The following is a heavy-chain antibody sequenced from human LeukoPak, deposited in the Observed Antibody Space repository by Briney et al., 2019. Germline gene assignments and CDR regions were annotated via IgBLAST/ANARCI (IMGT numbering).Heavy chain of an antibody. D-gene: IGHD6-19*01. CDR2: IYYSGST. Sequence: SETLSLSCTASGGSISSYYWSWIRQPPGKGLEWIGYIYYSGSTNYNPSLKSRVTISVDTSKNQFSLQLSSVTAADTAVYYCARPVAGTVAFDIWGQGTMVTVSS. CDR1: GGSISSYY. J-gene: IGHJ3*02. V-gene: IGHV4-59*08. CDR3: ARPVAGTVAFDI.